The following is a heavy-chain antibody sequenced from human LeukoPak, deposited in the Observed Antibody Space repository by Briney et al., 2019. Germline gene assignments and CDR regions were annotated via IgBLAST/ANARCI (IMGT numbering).Heavy chain of an antibody. CDR1: GGSFSGYY. Sequence: SETLSLTCAVYGGSFSGYYWSWIRQPPGKGLEWIGEINHSGSTNYNPSLKSRVTISVDTSKNQFSLKLSSVTAADTAVYYCARGGFYCGGDCYVDYWGQGTLVTVSS. V-gene: IGHV4-34*01. CDR3: ARGGFYCGGDCYVDY. J-gene: IGHJ4*02. CDR2: INHSGST. D-gene: IGHD2-21*02.